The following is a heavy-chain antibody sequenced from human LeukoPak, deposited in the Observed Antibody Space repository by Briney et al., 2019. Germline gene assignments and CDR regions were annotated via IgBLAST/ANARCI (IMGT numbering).Heavy chain of an antibody. CDR3: AREFVMVEAATGVGNWFDP. D-gene: IGHD2-15*01. J-gene: IGHJ5*02. CDR2: INPSGGTT. Sequence: ASVKVFCKASGYTFTNYYIHWMRQAPGQGLEWMGIINPSGGTTNYAQKFLGRVTMTRDTSTSTVYMEVNSLKSEDTAVYYCAREFVMVEAATGVGNWFDPWGQGTLVTVS. CDR1: GYTFTNYY. V-gene: IGHV1-46*01.